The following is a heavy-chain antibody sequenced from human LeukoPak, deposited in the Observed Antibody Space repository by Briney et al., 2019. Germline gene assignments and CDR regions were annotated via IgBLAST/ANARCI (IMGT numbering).Heavy chain of an antibody. J-gene: IGHJ4*02. D-gene: IGHD6-19*01. Sequence: ASVKVSCKASGYTFANYGISWVRQAPGQGLEWMGWISAYNGNTNYAQKLQGRVTMTTDTSSSTAYMEVRRLRSDDTAVYYCARDRGGSIAVADLDYWGQGTLVTVSS. CDR1: GYTFANYG. CDR3: ARDRGGSIAVADLDY. V-gene: IGHV1-18*01. CDR2: ISAYNGNT.